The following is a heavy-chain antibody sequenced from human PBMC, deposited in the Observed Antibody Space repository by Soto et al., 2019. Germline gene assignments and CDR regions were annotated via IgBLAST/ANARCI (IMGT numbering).Heavy chain of an antibody. V-gene: IGHV4-59*01. CDR2: IYYSGST. CDR1: GGSISSYY. D-gene: IGHD3-3*01. CDR3: ARLNSGFWSGSVVDY. Sequence: SETLSLTCTVSGGSISSYYWSWIRQPPGKGLEWIGYIYYSGSTNYNPSLKSRVTISVDTSKNQFSLKLSSVTAADTAVYYCARLNSGFWSGSVVDYWGQGTLVIVSS. J-gene: IGHJ4*02.